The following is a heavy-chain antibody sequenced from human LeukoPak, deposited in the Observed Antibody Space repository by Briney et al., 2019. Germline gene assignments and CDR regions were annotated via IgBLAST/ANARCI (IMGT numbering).Heavy chain of an antibody. CDR2: ISGNGGTT. CDR1: GFIFSNYA. D-gene: IGHD6-19*01. Sequence: GGSLRLSCAASGFIFSNYALIWVRQAPGKGLEWGSTISGNGGTTYYADSVGARFTISRDNPKNTLFVQMDTVRVEDRSVYFCAKTKFSVAGSTCFDSWGQGTLVTVSS. CDR3: AKTKFSVAGSTCFDS. V-gene: IGHV3-23*01. J-gene: IGHJ4*02.